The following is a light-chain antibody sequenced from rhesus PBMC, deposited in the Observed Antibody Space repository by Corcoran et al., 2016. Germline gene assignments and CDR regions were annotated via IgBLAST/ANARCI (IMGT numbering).Light chain of an antibody. V-gene: IGKV1-74*01. CDR2: KAS. J-gene: IGKJ1*01. Sequence: DIQMTQSPSSLSASVGDRVTITCRTSENVNNYLNWYQQKPGKAPKLLIYKASNLQSGVPSRFSGSGSGTDYTFTISSLQSEDVATYYCQHNYGTPPWTFGQGTKVEIK. CDR1: ENVNNY. CDR3: QHNYGTPPWT.